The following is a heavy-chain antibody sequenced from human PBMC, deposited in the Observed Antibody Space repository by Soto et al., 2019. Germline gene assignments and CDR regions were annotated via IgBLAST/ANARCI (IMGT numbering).Heavy chain of an antibody. J-gene: IGHJ6*02. V-gene: IGHV3-15*07. CDR3: TGDYAYQYYYYGMDV. D-gene: IGHD4-17*01. CDR1: GFTFSNAG. CDR2: IKSKTDGGTT. Sequence: EVQLVESGGGLVKPGGSLRLSCAASGFTFSNAGMNWVRQAPGKGLEWVGRIKSKTDGGTTDYAAPVKGRFTISRDDSKNTLYLQMNRLKTEDTAVYYCTGDYAYQYYYYGMDVWGQGTTVTVSS.